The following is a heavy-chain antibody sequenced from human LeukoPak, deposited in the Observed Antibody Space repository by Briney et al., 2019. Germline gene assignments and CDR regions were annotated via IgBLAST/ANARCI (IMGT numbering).Heavy chain of an antibody. Sequence: PGGSLRLSCAASGFTFSNAWMSWVRQAPGKGLEWVGRIQSKTDGGTTDYAAPVKGRFTISRDDSKNTLYLQMSSLKTEDTAVCYCAREVMYNFDYWGQGTLVTVSS. CDR1: GFTFSNAW. CDR3: AREVMYNFDY. D-gene: IGHD1-1*01. CDR2: IQSKTDGGTT. J-gene: IGHJ4*02. V-gene: IGHV3-15*01.